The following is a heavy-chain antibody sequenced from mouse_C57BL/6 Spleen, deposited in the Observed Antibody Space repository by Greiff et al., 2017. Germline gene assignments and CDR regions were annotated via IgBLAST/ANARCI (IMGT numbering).Heavy chain of an antibody. D-gene: IGHD1-1*01. Sequence: VQLQQSGAELVRPGASVKLSCTAYGFNIKDDYMHWVKQRPEQGLEWIGWIDPENGDTEYASKFQGKATITADKSSNTAYLQLSGLTSEDTAFYCCTTISPISSVVAPPFAYWGQGTLVTVSA. V-gene: IGHV14-4*01. CDR1: GFNIKDDY. J-gene: IGHJ3*01. CDR3: TTISPISSVVAPPFAY. CDR2: IDPENGDT.